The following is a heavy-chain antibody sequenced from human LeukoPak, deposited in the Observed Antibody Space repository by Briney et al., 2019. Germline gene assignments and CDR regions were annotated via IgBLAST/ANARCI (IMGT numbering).Heavy chain of an antibody. CDR2: IYYSGST. V-gene: IGHV4-59*01. J-gene: IGHJ3*02. D-gene: IGHD1-26*01. CDR3: ARYIVSYPHDAFDI. Sequence: SETLSLTCTVSGGSISSYYWSWIRQPPGKGLEWIGYIYYSGSTSYNPSLKSRVTISVDTSKKQFSLKLSSVTAADTAFYYCARYIVSYPHDAFDIWGQGTMVTVSS. CDR1: GGSISSYY.